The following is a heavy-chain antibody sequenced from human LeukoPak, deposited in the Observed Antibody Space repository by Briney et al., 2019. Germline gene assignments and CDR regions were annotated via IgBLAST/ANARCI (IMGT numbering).Heavy chain of an antibody. CDR2: IYYSGST. V-gene: IGHV4-59*01. J-gene: IGHJ3*02. D-gene: IGHD1-26*01. CDR3: ARYIVSYPHDAFDI. Sequence: SETLSLTCTVSGGSISSYYWSWIRQPPGKGLEWIGYIYYSGSTSYNPSLKSRVTISVDTSKKQFSLKLSSVTAADTAFYYCARYIVSYPHDAFDIWGQGTMVTVSS. CDR1: GGSISSYY.